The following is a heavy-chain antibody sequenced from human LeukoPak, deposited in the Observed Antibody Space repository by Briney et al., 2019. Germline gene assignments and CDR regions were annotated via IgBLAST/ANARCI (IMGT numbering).Heavy chain of an antibody. D-gene: IGHD3-10*01. CDR2: FDPEDGET. CDR1: GYTLTELS. V-gene: IGHV1-24*01. J-gene: IGHJ4*02. CDR3: ATLLMVRGVFDY. Sequence: APVKVSCKVSGYTLTELSLHWVRQAPGKGVEWGGGFDPEDGETIYAQKFQGRVTMTEDTSTDTAYMELSSLSSEDTAVYYCATLLMVRGVFDYWGQGTRVTVSS.